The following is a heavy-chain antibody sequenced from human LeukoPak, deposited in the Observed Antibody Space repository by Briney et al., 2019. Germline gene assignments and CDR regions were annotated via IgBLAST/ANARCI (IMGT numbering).Heavy chain of an antibody. CDR2: ISGSGGTT. D-gene: IGHD6-13*01. J-gene: IGHJ4*02. CDR1: GFTFSSYA. V-gene: IGHV3-23*01. CDR3: AKPSSSRYGGFDY. Sequence: GGSLRLSCAASGFTFSSYAMSWVRQAPGKGLEWVSAISGSGGTTYYADSVKGRFTISRDSSKNTLYLQMNSLRAEDTAVYYCAKPSSSRYGGFDYWGQGTLVTVSS.